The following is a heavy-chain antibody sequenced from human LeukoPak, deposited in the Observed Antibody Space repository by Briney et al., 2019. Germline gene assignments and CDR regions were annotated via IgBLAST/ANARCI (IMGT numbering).Heavy chain of an antibody. CDR3: ARGPSGYHNT. V-gene: IGHV3-74*01. Sequence: GGSLRLSCAASGFTLSDYYMHWVRQAPGKGLVWVAHINGDGSTTNYADSVRGRFTISRDNAKNTLYLQMNSLRVEDTAVYYCARGPSGYHNTGGQGTLVTVSS. J-gene: IGHJ4*02. CDR1: GFTLSDYY. CDR2: INGDGSTT. D-gene: IGHD5-12*01.